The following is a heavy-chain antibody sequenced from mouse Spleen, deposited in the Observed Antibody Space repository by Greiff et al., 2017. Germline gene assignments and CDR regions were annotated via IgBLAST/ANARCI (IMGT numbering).Heavy chain of an antibody. Sequence: QVQLKESGAELVKPGASVKISCKASGYAFSSYWMNWVKQRPGKGLEWIGQIYPGDGDTNYNGKFKGKATLTADKSSSTAYMQLSSLTSEDSAVYFCARFYYGNPYYFDYWGQGTTLTVSS. V-gene: IGHV1-80*01. CDR3: ARFYYGNPYYFDY. D-gene: IGHD2-1*01. CDR2: IYPGDGDT. J-gene: IGHJ2*01. CDR1: GYAFSSYW.